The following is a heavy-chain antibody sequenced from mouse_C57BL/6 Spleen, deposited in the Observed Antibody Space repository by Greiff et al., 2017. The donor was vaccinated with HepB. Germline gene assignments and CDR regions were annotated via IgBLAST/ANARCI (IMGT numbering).Heavy chain of an antibody. V-gene: IGHV5-12*01. Sequence: LVESGGGLVQPGGSLKLSCAASGFTFSDYYMYWVRQTPEKRLEWVAYISNGGGSTYYPDTVKGRFTISRDNAKNTLYLQMSRLKSEDTAMYYCARRRGDGFDYWGQGTTLTVSS. J-gene: IGHJ2*01. CDR2: ISNGGGST. CDR3: ARRRGDGFDY. CDR1: GFTFSDYY.